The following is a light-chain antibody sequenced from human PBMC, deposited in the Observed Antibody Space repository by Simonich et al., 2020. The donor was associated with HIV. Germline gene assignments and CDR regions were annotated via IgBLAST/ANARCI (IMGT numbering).Light chain of an antibody. CDR1: QSISSW. Sequence: DIQMTQSPSTLSASVGDRVTITCRASQSISSWLDWYQQKPGKALKLLIYKASSLESGVPTRFSGSGSGTEFTLTISSLQPDDFATYYCQQYNSYSPWTFGQGTKVEIK. CDR3: QQYNSYSPWT. J-gene: IGKJ1*01. V-gene: IGKV1-5*03. CDR2: KAS.